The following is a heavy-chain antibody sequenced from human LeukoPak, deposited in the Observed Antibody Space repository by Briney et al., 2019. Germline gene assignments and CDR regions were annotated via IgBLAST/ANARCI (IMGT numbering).Heavy chain of an antibody. V-gene: IGHV4-59*08. CDR1: GVSISGYF. D-gene: IGHD2-8*01. CDR2: MRYSEAR. CDR3: ARHMNGGTNPMDV. Sequence: SETLSLTCTVSGVSISGYFWSWFRQPPGMRLEYIADMRYSEARTYNPSLKSRVSISLDTSKNQCSLKLSSVTAADTAVYYCARHMNGGTNPMDVWGQGTMVTVSS. J-gene: IGHJ6*02.